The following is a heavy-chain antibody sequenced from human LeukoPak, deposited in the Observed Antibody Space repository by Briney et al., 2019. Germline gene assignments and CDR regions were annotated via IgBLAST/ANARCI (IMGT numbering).Heavy chain of an antibody. Sequence: SETLSLTCTVSGGSISSYYWSWIRQPAGKGLEWIGRIYTSGSTDYNPSLKSRVTMSVDTSKNQFSLRLSSVNAADTAVYFCAREGTSGGLNWLDPWGQGTLVTVSS. CDR1: GGSISSYY. CDR2: IYTSGST. V-gene: IGHV4-4*07. CDR3: AREGTSGGLNWLDP. J-gene: IGHJ5*02. D-gene: IGHD3-10*01.